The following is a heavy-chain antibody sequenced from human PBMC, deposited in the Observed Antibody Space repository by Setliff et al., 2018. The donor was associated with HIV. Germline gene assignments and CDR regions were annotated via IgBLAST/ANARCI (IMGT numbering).Heavy chain of an antibody. CDR3: ARNYDSSEPQYFQH. J-gene: IGHJ1*01. CDR1: GGSISSGGYY. V-gene: IGHV4-31*03. CDR2: IYYSGST. D-gene: IGHD3-22*01. Sequence: SETLSLTCTVSGGSISSGGYYWSWIRQHPGKGLEWIGYIYYSGSTYYNPSLKSRVTISVDTSKNHFSLNLRSVTAADTAVYYCARNYDSSEPQYFQHWGQGTLVTVSS.